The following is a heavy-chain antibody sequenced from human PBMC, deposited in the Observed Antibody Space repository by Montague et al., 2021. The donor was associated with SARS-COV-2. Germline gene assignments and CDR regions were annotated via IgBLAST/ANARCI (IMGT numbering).Heavy chain of an antibody. J-gene: IGHJ6*02. CDR2: XDWDDDK. V-gene: IGHV2-70*01. D-gene: IGHD4-17*01. CDR1: GFSLSTSGMC. CDR3: ARIPAVTTGLNDCYSYGLDV. Sequence: PALVTPTQTLTLTCTFSGFSLSTSGMCVSWIRQPPGKALEWLALXDWDDDKYYRTSLKTRLTISKDTSKNQVVLTMTNMDPVDTATYYCARIPAVTTGLNDCYSYGLDVWGQGTPVTVSS.